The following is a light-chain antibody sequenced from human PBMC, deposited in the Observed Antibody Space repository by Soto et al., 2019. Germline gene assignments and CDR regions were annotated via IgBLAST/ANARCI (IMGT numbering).Light chain of an antibody. Sequence: DIQMTQSPSSLSAFVGDRVTITCRASQSISSYLNWYQQKPGKAPKLLIYAASSLQSGVPSRFSGSGSGTDFTLTISSLQPEDFSTYYCQQSYSTLSFGPGTKVDI. CDR1: QSISSY. CDR2: AAS. J-gene: IGKJ3*01. V-gene: IGKV1-39*01. CDR3: QQSYSTLS.